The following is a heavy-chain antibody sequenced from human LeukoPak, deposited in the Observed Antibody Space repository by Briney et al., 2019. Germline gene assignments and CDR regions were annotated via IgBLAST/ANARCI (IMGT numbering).Heavy chain of an antibody. CDR1: GYTFTGYY. CDR2: INPNSGGT. CDR3: ARANALYCSSTTCLFDY. V-gene: IGHV1-2*04. J-gene: IGHJ4*02. D-gene: IGHD2-2*01. Sequence: ASVKVSCKASGYTFTGYYMHWVRQAPGQGLEWMGWINPNSGGTYSAQKFQGWVTMTRDTSISTAYMELSRLISDDTAVYYCARANALYCSSTTCLFDYWGQGTLVTVSS.